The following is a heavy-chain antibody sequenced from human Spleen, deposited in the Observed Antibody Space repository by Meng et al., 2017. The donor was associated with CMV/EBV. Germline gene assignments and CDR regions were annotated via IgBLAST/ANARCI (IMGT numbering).Heavy chain of an antibody. V-gene: IGHV3-15*01. Sequence: QLGGAGGGLIQPGGSRGLSCEASGFTFSNAWLSWVRQAPGKGLEWVGRIKSKTDGGTTDYAAPVKGRFTISRDDSKNTLYLQMNSLKTEDTAVYYCTTELRWYWGSFDYWGQGTLVTVSS. CDR3: TTELRWYWGSFDY. CDR1: GFTFSNAW. CDR2: IKSKTDGGTT. J-gene: IGHJ4*02. D-gene: IGHD2-8*02.